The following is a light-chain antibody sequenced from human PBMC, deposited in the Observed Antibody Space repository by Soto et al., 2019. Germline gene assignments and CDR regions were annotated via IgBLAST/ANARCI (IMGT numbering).Light chain of an antibody. V-gene: IGLV2-23*02. CDR1: SSDVGSYNL. CDR2: EVS. J-gene: IGLJ1*01. CDR3: CSYAGSSTLYV. Sequence: QSALTQPASVSGSPGQSITISCTGTSSDVGSYNLVSWYQQHPGKAPKLMIYEVSKRPSGVSNRFSDSKSGNTASLTISGLQAEDEADYYCCSYAGSSTLYVFGTGTKVTVL.